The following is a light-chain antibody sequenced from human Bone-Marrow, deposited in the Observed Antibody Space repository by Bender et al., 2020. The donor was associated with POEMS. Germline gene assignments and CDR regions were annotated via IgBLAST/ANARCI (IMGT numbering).Light chain of an antibody. J-gene: IGLJ3*02. V-gene: IGLV2-23*01. CDR3: QTWGTGIPIV. CDR2: EDN. CDR1: SSDVGSYNL. Sequence: QSALTQPASVSGSPGQSITISCTGTSSDVGSYNLVSWYQQYPGKAPKLMIYEDNKRPSGVSNRFSGSKSGNTASLTISGLQSEDEADYYCQTWGTGIPIVFGGGTKLTVL.